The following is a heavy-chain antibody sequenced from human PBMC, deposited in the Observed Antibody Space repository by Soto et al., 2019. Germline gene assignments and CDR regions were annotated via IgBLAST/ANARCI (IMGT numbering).Heavy chain of an antibody. CDR3: AREPRSGYYSFDP. CDR1: GYTFTSYA. J-gene: IGHJ5*02. V-gene: IGHV1-3*01. CDR2: INAGNGNT. D-gene: IGHD3-3*01. Sequence: ASVKVACKASGYTFTSYAMRWVRQDPGQRLEWMGWINAGNGNTKYSQKFQGRVTITRDTSASTAYMELSSLRSEDTAVYYCAREPRSGYYSFDPWGQGTLVTVSS.